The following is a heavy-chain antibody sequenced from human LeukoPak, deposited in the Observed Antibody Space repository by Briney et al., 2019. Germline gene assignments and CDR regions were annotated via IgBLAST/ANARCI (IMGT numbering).Heavy chain of an antibody. CDR3: ARHRFGHLFDY. D-gene: IGHD3-16*01. Sequence: SETLSLTCTVSGDSISGYYWSWIRQPPGKGLEWIGYVYHPGHTHYSPSLKSRVTVSLDTSRNQGSLILSSVTAADTAVYYCARHRFGHLFDYWGQGTLVFVSS. J-gene: IGHJ4*02. CDR1: GDSISGYY. V-gene: IGHV4-59*01. CDR2: VYHPGHT.